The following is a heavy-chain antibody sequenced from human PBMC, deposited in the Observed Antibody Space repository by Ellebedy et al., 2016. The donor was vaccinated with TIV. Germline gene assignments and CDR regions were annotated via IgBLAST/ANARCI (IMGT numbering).Heavy chain of an antibody. CDR2: IWYDGSNK. CDR1: GFTFSNFG. J-gene: IGHJ4*02. V-gene: IGHV3-30*19. Sequence: GESLKISXAASGFTFSNFGMHWVRQAPGKGLDWVAVIWYDGSNKYYADSVKGRFTISRDNSKNTLYLQMNSLRAEDAAVYYCASFAPRVVGASDYWGQGTLVTVSS. CDR3: ASFAPRVVGASDY. D-gene: IGHD1-26*01.